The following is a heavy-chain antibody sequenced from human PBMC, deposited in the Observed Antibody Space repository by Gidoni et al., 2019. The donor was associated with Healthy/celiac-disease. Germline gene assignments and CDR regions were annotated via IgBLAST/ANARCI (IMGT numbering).Heavy chain of an antibody. D-gene: IGHD1-26*01. CDR2: INHSGST. J-gene: IGHJ4*02. Sequence: QVQLQQWGAGLLKPSETLSLTCAVYGGSFSGYYWSWIRQPPGKGLEWIGEINHSGSTNYNPSLKSRVTISVDTSKNQFSLKLSSVTAADTAVYYCARDGGSYGVVWGQGTLVTVSS. CDR1: GGSFSGYY. V-gene: IGHV4-34*01. CDR3: ARDGGSYGVV.